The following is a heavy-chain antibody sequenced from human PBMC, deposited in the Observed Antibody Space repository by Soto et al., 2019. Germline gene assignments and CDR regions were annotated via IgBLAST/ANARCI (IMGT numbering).Heavy chain of an antibody. V-gene: IGHV3-53*01. CDR2: IYSGGST. CDR1: GFTVSSNY. Sequence: GGSLRLSCAASGFTVSSNYMSWVRQAPGKGLEWVSVIYSGGSTYYADSVKGRFTISRDNSKNTLYLQMNGLRAEDTAVYYCATSRNSSSWFLFWYFDLWGRGTLVTVSS. CDR3: ATSRNSSSWFLFWYFDL. J-gene: IGHJ2*01. D-gene: IGHD6-13*01.